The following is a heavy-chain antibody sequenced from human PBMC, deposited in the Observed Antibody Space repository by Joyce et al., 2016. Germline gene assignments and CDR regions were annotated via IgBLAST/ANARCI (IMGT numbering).Heavy chain of an antibody. Sequence: EMQLVESGGGLVEPGGSLRLSCAASGFSFSEVGMSWVRQAPGKGLEGVGRMRSKTDGATTDYASPVKGRFTISRDDSKEMVYLQMNSLKTEDSAVYYCTTDLDPYTSGHYHNKGLDVWGQGTTVTVSS. CDR2: MRSKTDGATT. CDR1: GFSFSEVG. J-gene: IGHJ6*02. V-gene: IGHV3-15*01. CDR3: TTDLDPYTSGHYHNKGLDV. D-gene: IGHD3-22*01.